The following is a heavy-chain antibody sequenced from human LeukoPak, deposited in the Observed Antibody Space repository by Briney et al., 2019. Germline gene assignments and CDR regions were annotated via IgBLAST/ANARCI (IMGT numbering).Heavy chain of an antibody. D-gene: IGHD3-22*01. CDR1: GGSLSGYY. CDR2: INHSGST. CDR3: ARATFDSRGYYYEGEY. V-gene: IGHV4-34*01. Sequence: SDTLSLTCAVYGGSLSGYYWNWIRRSPGKGLEWIGEINHSGSTNYNPSLKSRVTISVDTSKNQFSLKLSSVTAADTAVYYCARATFDSRGYYYEGEYWGQGTLVTASS. J-gene: IGHJ4*02.